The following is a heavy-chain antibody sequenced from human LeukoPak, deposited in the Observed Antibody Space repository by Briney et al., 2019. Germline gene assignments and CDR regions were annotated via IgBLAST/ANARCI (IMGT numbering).Heavy chain of an antibody. V-gene: IGHV3-21*01. D-gene: IGHD3-16*01. CDR1: GFTFSSYS. Sequence: PGGSLRLSCAASGFTFSSYSMNWVRQAPGKGLEWVSSISSSSSYIYYADSVKGRFTISRDNAKNSLYLQMNSLRAEDTAVYYCARGSPEFGMFDYWGRGTLVTVSS. CDR2: ISSSSSYI. J-gene: IGHJ4*02. CDR3: ARGSPEFGMFDY.